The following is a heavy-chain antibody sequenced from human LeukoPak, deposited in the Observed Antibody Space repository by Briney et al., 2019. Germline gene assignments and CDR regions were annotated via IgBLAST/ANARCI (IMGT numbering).Heavy chain of an antibody. D-gene: IGHD2-15*01. CDR1: GGTFNSYA. Sequence: SVKVSCKASGGTFNSYAISWVRQAPGQGLEWIGGIIPIFGTANYAQKFQGRVTITADESTSTAYMELSSLRSEDTAVYYCARSCSGGSCYSGYYYMDVWGKGTTVTVSS. V-gene: IGHV1-69*01. CDR2: IIPIFGTA. J-gene: IGHJ6*03. CDR3: ARSCSGGSCYSGYYYMDV.